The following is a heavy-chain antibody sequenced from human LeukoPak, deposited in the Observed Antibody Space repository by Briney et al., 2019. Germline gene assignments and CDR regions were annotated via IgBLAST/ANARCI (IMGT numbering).Heavy chain of an antibody. D-gene: IGHD6-13*01. CDR3: ARVFSVAAAGTDYYYYGMDV. V-gene: IGHV1-18*01. J-gene: IGHJ6*02. Sequence: GASVKVSCKASGYTFTSYGISWVRRAPGQGLEWMGWISAYNGNTNYAQKLQGRVTMTTDTSTSTAYMELRSLRSDDTAVYYCARVFSVAAAGTDYYYYGMDVWGQGTTVTVSS. CDR2: ISAYNGNT. CDR1: GYTFTSYG.